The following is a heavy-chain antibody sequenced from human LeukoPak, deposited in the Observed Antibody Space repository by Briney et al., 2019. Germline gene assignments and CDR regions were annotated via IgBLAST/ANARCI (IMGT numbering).Heavy chain of an antibody. CDR1: GGTFSSYA. CDR3: AKNVVPYSSSWYGSAFDI. CDR2: IIPIFGTA. V-gene: IGHV1-69*05. Sequence: ASVKVSCKASGGTFSSYAISWVRQAPGQGLEWMGGIIPIFGTANYAQKFQGRVTITTDESTSTAYMELSSLRSEDTAVYYCAKNVVPYSSSWYGSAFDIWGQGTMVTVSS. D-gene: IGHD6-13*01. J-gene: IGHJ3*02.